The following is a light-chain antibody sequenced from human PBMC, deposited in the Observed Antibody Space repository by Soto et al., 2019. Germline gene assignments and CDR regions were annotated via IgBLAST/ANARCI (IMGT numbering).Light chain of an antibody. J-gene: IGKJ5*01. CDR1: QSVSSY. V-gene: IGKV3-11*01. CDR2: DAS. Sequence: EIVLTQSPATLSLSPGERATLSCRASQSVSSYLAWYQQTPGQAPRLLIYDASNRATGIPARFSGSGSGTDFTLTISSLEPEDVAVYYCQQRSNWPLITFGQGTRLEIK. CDR3: QQRSNWPLIT.